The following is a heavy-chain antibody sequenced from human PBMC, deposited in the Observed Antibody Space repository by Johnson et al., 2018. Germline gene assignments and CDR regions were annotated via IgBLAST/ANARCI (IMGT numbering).Heavy chain of an antibody. V-gene: IGHV3-15*07. CDR3: TTPYLSPYDSRGNDAFDI. CDR2: IKSKTDGGTI. J-gene: IGHJ3*02. D-gene: IGHD3-22*01. Sequence: VQLVESGGGLVKXGGSXRLXCAASGFTFSNAWMNWVRQAPGTGLEWVGRIKSKTDGGTIDYAAPVKGRFTISRDDSKNPLYLQVNSLKTKDTAGYYCTTPYLSPYDSRGNDAFDIWVQGTMVTVSS. CDR1: GFTFSNAW.